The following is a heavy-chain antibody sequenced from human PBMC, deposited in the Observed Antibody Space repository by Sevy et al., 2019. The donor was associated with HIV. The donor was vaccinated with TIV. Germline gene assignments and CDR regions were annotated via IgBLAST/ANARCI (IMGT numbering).Heavy chain of an antibody. CDR2: INPESGDT. V-gene: IGHV1-2*02. D-gene: IGHD3-10*01. Sequence: ASVKVSFTSSGYTFIAHYLHWVRQAPGQGLEWMGWINPESGDTRYTEKFQGRVTMTRDTSISTAYMEVITLRSDDTAVYFCARVQRGGVPDYWGQGTLVTVSS. CDR3: ARVQRGGVPDY. CDR1: GYTFIAHY. J-gene: IGHJ4*02.